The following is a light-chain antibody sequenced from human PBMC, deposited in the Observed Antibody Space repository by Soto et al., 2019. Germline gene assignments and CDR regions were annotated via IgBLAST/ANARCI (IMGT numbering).Light chain of an antibody. J-gene: IGKJ3*01. CDR3: QQLNSYPLIT. CDR2: GAS. Sequence: IQLTQSPSSLSASMGDRVTITCRASQGIINYLAWYQQKPGKAPKLLIYGASTLQGGVPSRFSGSGSGTDFTLTVSSLQPEDLATYYCQQLNSYPLITFGPGTKVDIK. CDR1: QGIINY. V-gene: IGKV1-9*01.